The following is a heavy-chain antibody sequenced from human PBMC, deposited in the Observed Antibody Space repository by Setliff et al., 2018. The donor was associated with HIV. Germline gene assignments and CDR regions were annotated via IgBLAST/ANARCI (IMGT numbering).Heavy chain of an antibody. D-gene: IGHD5-12*01. V-gene: IGHV4-4*08. J-gene: IGHJ6*02. Sequence: PSETLFLTCTVSGGSISSYYWSWIRQPPGTGLEWIGSISSSGNTYYNPSLKSRVTTSVDTPKNQFSLKVRYVTAADTAIYYCAREIWGQVAHVPYGMDVWGQGTTVTVSS. CDR3: AREIWGQVAHVPYGMDV. CDR1: GGSISSYY. CDR2: ISSSGNT.